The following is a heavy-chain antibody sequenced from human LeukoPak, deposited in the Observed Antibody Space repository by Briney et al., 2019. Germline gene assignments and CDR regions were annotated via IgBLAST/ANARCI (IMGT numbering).Heavy chain of an antibody. D-gene: IGHD3-22*01. CDR3: AKTGDTNGYYYYYGY. CDR1: GGSFSAYY. J-gene: IGHJ4*02. V-gene: IGHV4-34*01. CDR2: INHSGST. Sequence: SETLSLTCAVYGGSFSAYYWSWIRQPPGKGLEWIGEINHSGSTNYNPSLKSRVAISLDTSTNQFSLKLNSVTAADTAVCFWAKTGDTNGYYYYYGYWGPGTLVTVSS.